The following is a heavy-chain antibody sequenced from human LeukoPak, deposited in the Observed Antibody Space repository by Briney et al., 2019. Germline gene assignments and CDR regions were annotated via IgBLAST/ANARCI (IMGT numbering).Heavy chain of an antibody. CDR1: GYTFTSYY. CDR3: ARGSDTPAPRGSFDY. J-gene: IGHJ4*02. CDR2: INPSGGST. V-gene: IGHV1-46*01. Sequence: ASVKVSCKASGYTFTSYYMHWVRQAPGQGLEWMGIINPSGGSTSYAQKFQGRVTMTRDMSTSTVYMELSSLRSEDTAVYYCARGSDTPAPRGSFDYWGQGTLVTVSS. D-gene: IGHD2-2*01.